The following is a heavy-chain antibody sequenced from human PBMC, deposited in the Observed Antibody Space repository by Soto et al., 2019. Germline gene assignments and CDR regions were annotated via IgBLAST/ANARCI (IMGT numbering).Heavy chain of an antibody. CDR2: ISYDGSNK. CDR3: ARGRGYSDAEYFQH. D-gene: IGHD5-18*01. CDR1: GFTFSSYG. V-gene: IGHV3-30*03. Sequence: QVQLVESGGGVVQPGRSLRLSCAASGFTFSSYGMHWVRQAPGKGLEWVAVISYDGSNKYYADSVKGRFTISRDNSKNTLYLQMNSLRAEDTAVYYCARGRGYSDAEYFQHWGQGTLVTVSS. J-gene: IGHJ1*01.